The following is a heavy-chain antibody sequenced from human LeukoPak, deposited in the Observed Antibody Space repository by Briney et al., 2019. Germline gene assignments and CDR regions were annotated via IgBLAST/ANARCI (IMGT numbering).Heavy chain of an antibody. CDR3: ARYDFWSGYYDLDYGMDV. CDR2: MNPNSGNT. J-gene: IGHJ6*02. CDR1: GYTFTSYD. D-gene: IGHD3-3*01. V-gene: IGHV1-8*01. Sequence: ASVKVSCKASGYTFTSYDINWVRQATGQGLEWMGWMNPNSGNTGYAQKFQGRVTMTRNTSISTAYMELSSLRSEDTAVYYCARYDFWSGYYDLDYGMDVWGQGTTVTVSS.